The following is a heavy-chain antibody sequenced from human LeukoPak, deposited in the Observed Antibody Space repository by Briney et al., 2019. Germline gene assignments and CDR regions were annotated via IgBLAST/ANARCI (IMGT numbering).Heavy chain of an antibody. D-gene: IGHD6-6*01. CDR3: ARHTSYSSSSFDY. V-gene: IGHV4-39*01. J-gene: IGHJ4*02. CDR1: GGSISSSSYY. Sequence: SETLSLTCTVSGGSISSSSYYWGWIRQPPAKGLEWIGSIYYSGSTYYNPSLKSRVTISVDTSKNQFSLKLSSVTAADTAVYYCARHTSYSSSSFDYWGQGTLVTVSS. CDR2: IYYSGST.